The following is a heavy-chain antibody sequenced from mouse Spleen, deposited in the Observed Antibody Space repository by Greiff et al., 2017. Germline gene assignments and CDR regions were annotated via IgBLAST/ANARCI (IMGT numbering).Heavy chain of an antibody. D-gene: IGHD2-4*01. CDR3: AREAYYDYDGGFDY. J-gene: IGHJ2*01. CDR2: ISYDGSN. V-gene: IGHV3-6*01. CDR1: GYSITSGYY. Sequence: EVQLQESGPGLVKPSQSLSLTCSVTGYSITSGYYWNWIRQFPGNKLEWMGYISYDGSNNYNPSLKNRISITRDTSKNQFFLKLNSVTTEDTATYYCAREAYYDYDGGFDYWGQGTTLTVSS.